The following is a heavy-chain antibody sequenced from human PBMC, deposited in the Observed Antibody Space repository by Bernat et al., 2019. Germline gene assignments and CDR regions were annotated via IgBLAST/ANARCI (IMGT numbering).Heavy chain of an antibody. D-gene: IGHD2-2*01. CDR2: VHHSGST. CDR1: GESISDYY. V-gene: IGHV4-34*01. CDR3: ARKRGWPSYHFLFGRDV. Sequence: QVQLQQWGAGLLKPSETLSLTCAVYGESISDYYWTWSRQSPGQGLEGIGEVHHSGSTTYHPTLKSRVTMSVDTSQNKFSLQMTCMTAVDTAVYYCARKRGWPSYHFLFGRDVWGQGTTVTVSS. J-gene: IGHJ6*02.